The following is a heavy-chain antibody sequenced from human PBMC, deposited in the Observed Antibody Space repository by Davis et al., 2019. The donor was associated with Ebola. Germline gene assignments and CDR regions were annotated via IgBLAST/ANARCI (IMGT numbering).Heavy chain of an antibody. V-gene: IGHV4-39*01. CDR3: ARGGDSSSWYYYYGMDV. D-gene: IGHD6-13*01. Sequence: MPSETLSLTCTVSGGSISSSSYYWGWIRQPPGKGLEWIGSIYYSGSTYYNPSLKSRVTISVDTSKKQFSLKLSSVTAADTAVYYCARGGDSSSWYYYYGMDVWGQGTTVTVSS. CDR1: GGSISSSSYY. CDR2: IYYSGST. J-gene: IGHJ6*02.